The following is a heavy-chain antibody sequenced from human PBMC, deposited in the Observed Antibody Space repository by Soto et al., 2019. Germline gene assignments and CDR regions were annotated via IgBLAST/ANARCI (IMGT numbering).Heavy chain of an antibody. Sequence: PGGSLRLSCAASGFTFSSYSMNWVRQAPGKGLEWVSYISSSSSTIYYADSVKGRFTISRDNAKNSLYLQMNSLRDEDTAVYYCARDPDSSGWNEDFDYWGQGTLVTVSS. CDR3: ARDPDSSGWNEDFDY. J-gene: IGHJ4*02. V-gene: IGHV3-48*02. CDR2: ISSSSSTI. CDR1: GFTFSSYS. D-gene: IGHD6-19*01.